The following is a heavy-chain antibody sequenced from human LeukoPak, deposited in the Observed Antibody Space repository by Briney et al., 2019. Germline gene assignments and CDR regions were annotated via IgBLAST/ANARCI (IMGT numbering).Heavy chain of an antibody. CDR1: XGSIXSYY. CDR2: IYTSGST. V-gene: IGHV4-4*07. CDR3: ARDTRDDFWSDGNWFDP. J-gene: IGHJ5*02. D-gene: IGHD3-3*01. Sequence: ETLSLTXXXXXGSIXSYYWSWIRQPAGKGVEWIGRIYTSGSTNYNPSLKSRVTMSVDTSKNQFSLKLSSVTAADTAVYYCARDTRDDFWSDGNWFDPWGQGTLVTVSS.